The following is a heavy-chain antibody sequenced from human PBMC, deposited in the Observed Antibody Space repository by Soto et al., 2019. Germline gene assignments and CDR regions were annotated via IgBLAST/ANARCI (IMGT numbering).Heavy chain of an antibody. CDR2: IYYSGST. CDR3: ASNYYYIVTGYYRGSF. Sequence: SETLSLTCTVSGGSISSYYWRWIRQPPGKGLEWIGYIYYSGSTNYNPSLKSRVTISVDTSKNQFYLKLSSVTAADTAVYYCASNYYYIVTGYYRGSFWGQGTLVTVSA. D-gene: IGHD3-9*01. V-gene: IGHV4-59*12. J-gene: IGHJ4*02. CDR1: GGSISSYY.